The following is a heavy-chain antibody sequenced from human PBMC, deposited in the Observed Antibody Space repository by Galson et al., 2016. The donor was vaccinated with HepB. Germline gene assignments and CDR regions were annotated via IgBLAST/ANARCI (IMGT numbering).Heavy chain of an antibody. V-gene: IGHV3-23*01. CDR2: ISGSGGGT. CDR1: GFTFNNYG. D-gene: IGHD3-10*01. Sequence: SLRLSCAASGFTFNNYGMSWVRQAPGKGLEWVAGISGSGGGTYYADSVKGRFTISRDNSKDTLYLQMNNLRVEDTAVYYCAKRGGARQLQTDNFNWYYFMDDWGKGTTVTVFS. CDR3: AKRGGARQLQTDNFNWYYFMDD. J-gene: IGHJ6*04.